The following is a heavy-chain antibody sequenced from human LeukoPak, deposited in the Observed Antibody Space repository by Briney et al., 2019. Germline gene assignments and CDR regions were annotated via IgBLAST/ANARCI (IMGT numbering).Heavy chain of an antibody. Sequence: PSETLSLTCTVSGDSISSGTYYWNWIRQPAGKGLEWIERIYTSGSTNYNPSLRSRVTISVDTSENQISLKLTSVTAADTAVYYCARDRQWLLDYWGQGTLVTVSS. CDR1: GDSISSGTYY. J-gene: IGHJ4*02. V-gene: IGHV4-61*02. CDR2: IYTSGST. D-gene: IGHD6-19*01. CDR3: ARDRQWLLDY.